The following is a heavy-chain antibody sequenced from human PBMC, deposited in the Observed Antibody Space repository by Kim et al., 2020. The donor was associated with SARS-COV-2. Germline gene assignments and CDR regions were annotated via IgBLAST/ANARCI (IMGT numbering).Heavy chain of an antibody. V-gene: IGHV4-4*09. J-gene: IGHJ5*02. Sequence: CNPSLKSRVTISVDTSKNQFSLKLSSVTAADTAVYYCARSGIAVASWFDPWGQGTLVTVSS. D-gene: IGHD6-19*01. CDR3: ARSGIAVASWFDP.